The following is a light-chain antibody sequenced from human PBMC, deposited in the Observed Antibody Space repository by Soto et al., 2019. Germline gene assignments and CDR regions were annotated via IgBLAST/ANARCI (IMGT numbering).Light chain of an antibody. CDR3: SSYTSSSTLDV. CDR2: DVS. V-gene: IGLV2-14*01. CDR1: SSDVGGYNY. Sequence: QSALTQPASVSGSPGQSITISCTGTSSDVGGYNYVSWYQQHPGKAPKLMIYDVSNRPSGVSNRFSGSKSGNTASLTISGLQAEDEAEYYCSSYTSSSTLDVFGTGTKVTVL. J-gene: IGLJ1*01.